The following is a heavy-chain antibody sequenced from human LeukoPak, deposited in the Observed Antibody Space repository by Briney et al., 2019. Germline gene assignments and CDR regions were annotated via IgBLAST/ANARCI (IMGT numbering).Heavy chain of an antibody. Sequence: PSETLSLTCTVSGASISNNRYYWGWIRQPPGKGLEWIGSILYSGSTYYNPSLKSRVTISVDTSKNRISLNLRSVTAADTAVYYCARLSWSSDDYWGQGTLVTVSS. J-gene: IGHJ4*02. CDR2: ILYSGST. D-gene: IGHD2-8*02. V-gene: IGHV4-39*01. CDR3: ARLSWSSDDY. CDR1: GASISNNRYY.